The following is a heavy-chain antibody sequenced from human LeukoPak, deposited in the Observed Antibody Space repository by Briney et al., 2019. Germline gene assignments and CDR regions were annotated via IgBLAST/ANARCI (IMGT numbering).Heavy chain of an antibody. Sequence: ASETLSLTCAVYGGSFSGYYWSWIRQPPWKGREWIGEINHSGSTNYNPSLKSRVTISVDTSKNQFSLKLSSVTAADTAVYYCARRGEILWFGELLPNAFDIWGQGTMVTVSS. CDR1: GGSFSGYY. J-gene: IGHJ3*02. V-gene: IGHV4-34*01. D-gene: IGHD3-10*01. CDR2: INHSGST. CDR3: ARRGEILWFGELLPNAFDI.